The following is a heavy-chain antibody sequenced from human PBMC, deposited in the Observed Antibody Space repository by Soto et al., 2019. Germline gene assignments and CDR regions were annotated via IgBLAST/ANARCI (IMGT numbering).Heavy chain of an antibody. J-gene: IGHJ6*02. CDR1: GYTVTDYY. V-gene: IGHV1-2*02. CDR2: INPKSGGT. CDR3: AREPPLYNWNFLGSYGMDV. Sequence: DSVKGSCKASGYTVTDYYMNWVRQAPGQGLEWMGWINPKSGGTNYAQKFQGRVTMTRDTSIGIVYMELSRLRSDDAAVYYCAREPPLYNWNFLGSYGMDVWGQGTTVTV. D-gene: IGHD1-7*01.